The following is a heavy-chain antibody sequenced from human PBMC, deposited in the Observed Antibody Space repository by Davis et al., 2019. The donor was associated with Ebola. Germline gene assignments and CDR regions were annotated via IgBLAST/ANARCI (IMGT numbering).Heavy chain of an antibody. CDR3: AREVEREGYYYYYMDV. CDR1: GGSISSSNW. Sequence: PSETLSLTCAVSGGSISSSNWWSWVRQPPGKGLEWIGEIYHSGSTNYNPSLKSRVTISVDKSKNQFSLKLSSVTAADTAVYYCAREVEREGYYYYYMDVWGKGTTVTVSS. CDR2: IYHSGST. J-gene: IGHJ6*03. V-gene: IGHV4-4*02.